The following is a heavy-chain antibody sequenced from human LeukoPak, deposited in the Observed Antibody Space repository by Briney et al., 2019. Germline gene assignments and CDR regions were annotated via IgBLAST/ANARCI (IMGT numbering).Heavy chain of an antibody. V-gene: IGHV3-30*03. Sequence: GGSLRLSCAASGFNFKNYGMHWVRQAPGKGLEWGAVISYDGTNKYHADFVTGRFTISRDTSKNTLYLQIGSLRAEDMAVYYCARCPHITMVRGVIIDTLFGPLFYYMDVWGKGTTVTISS. CDR3: ARCPHITMVRGVIIDTLFGPLFYYMDV. J-gene: IGHJ6*03. CDR1: GFNFKNYG. CDR2: ISYDGTNK. D-gene: IGHD3-10*01.